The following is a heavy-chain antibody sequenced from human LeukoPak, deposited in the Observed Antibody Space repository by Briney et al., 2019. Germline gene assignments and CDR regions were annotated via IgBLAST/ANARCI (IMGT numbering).Heavy chain of an antibody. CDR1: GFTFNSYS. D-gene: IGHD5-18*01. CDR2: TSSSSSSI. CDR3: ARASGVIVETATMGSY. V-gene: IGHV3-21*01. Sequence: PGGSLRLSCAASGFTFNSYSMNWVHQAPGKGLEWVSSTSSSSSSIYYADSVKGRFTISRDNAKNSLYLQMNSLRAEDTAVYYCARASGVIVETATMGSYWGQGTLVTVSS. J-gene: IGHJ4*02.